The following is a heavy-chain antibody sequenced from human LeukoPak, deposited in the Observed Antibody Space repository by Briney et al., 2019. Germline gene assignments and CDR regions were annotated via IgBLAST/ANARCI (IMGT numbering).Heavy chain of an antibody. J-gene: IGHJ4*02. D-gene: IGHD1-26*01. Sequence: GGSLRLSCAASGFTFSSYWMSWVRQAPGKGLEWVANMNQGGGETYYVDSVKGRFAMSRDNAKNSLYLQMNSLRAEDTAVYYCARDKIAGATKFDFWGQGTLVTVSS. CDR2: MNQGGGET. CDR3: ARDKIAGATKFDF. CDR1: GFTFSSYW. V-gene: IGHV3-7*03.